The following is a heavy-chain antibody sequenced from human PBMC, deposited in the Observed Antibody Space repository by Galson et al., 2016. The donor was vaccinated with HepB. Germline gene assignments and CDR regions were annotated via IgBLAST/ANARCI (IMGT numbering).Heavy chain of an antibody. CDR1: GFTFSSYG. V-gene: IGHV3-33*01. CDR2: VWYDGSNE. CDR3: ARGQIWGDIDY. J-gene: IGHJ4*02. Sequence: SLRLSCAASGFTFSSYGLHWVRQAPGKGLEWVAVVWYDGSNEYYADSVKGRFTISRDNSKNTLYLQMNSLRAEDTAVYYCARGQIWGDIDYWGQGTLVTVSS. D-gene: IGHD7-27*01.